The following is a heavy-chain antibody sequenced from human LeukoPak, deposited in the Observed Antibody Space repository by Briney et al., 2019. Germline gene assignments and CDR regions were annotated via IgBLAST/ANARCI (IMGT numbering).Heavy chain of an antibody. D-gene: IGHD6-19*01. CDR3: TTGGWYGGDF. V-gene: IGHV3-15*01. Sequence: GGSLRLSCVASGFTFSNFAMSWVRQTPGKGLEWVGRIKSKSDGGTIDYAAPVKGRFSISRDDSKNTLYLQINSLETEDTGVYYCTTGGWYGGDFWGQGTLVTVSS. CDR2: IKSKSDGGTI. CDR1: GFTFSNFA. J-gene: IGHJ4*02.